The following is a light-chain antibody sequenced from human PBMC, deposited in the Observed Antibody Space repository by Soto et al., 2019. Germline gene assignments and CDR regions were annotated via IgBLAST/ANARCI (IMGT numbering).Light chain of an antibody. V-gene: IGLV2-23*01. CDR1: SSDVDIYNL. CDR2: ETS. CDR3: CSYAGGSTYV. Sequence: QSALTQPASVSGSPGQSITISCTESSSDVDIYNLVSWYQLHPGKAPKLMISETSKRPSGVSIRFSGSKSGNAASLTVSGLQAEDEAYYCGCSYAGGSTYVFGTWTKVTVL. J-gene: IGLJ1*01.